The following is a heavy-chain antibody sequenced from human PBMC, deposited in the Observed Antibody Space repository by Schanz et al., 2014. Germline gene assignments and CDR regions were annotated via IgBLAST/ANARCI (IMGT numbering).Heavy chain of an antibody. CDR2: IYSGIGA. D-gene: IGHD3-10*01. CDR1: GFTVSSDH. V-gene: IGHV3-66*01. Sequence: EVQLVESGGGFVQPGGSLGLSCVVSGFTVSSDHMSWVRQAPGKGLEWVSVIYSGIGAYYADSVKDRFTVSRDNSKNTVYLQMNRLRAEDTAVYCCARDGDRFYNNYYMDVWGKGTTVTVSS. CDR3: ARDGDRFYNNYYMDV. J-gene: IGHJ6*03.